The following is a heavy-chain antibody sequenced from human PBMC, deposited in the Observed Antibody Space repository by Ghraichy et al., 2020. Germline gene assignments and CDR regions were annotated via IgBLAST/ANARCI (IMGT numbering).Heavy chain of an antibody. CDR3: AKSPFSTTSGWYDY. D-gene: IGHD6-19*01. CDR1: GFTFTSYT. CDR2: ISSDGSNK. J-gene: IGHJ4*02. V-gene: IGHV3-30*18. Sequence: GGSLRLSCAASGFTFTSYTMHWVRQAPGKGLEWVAVISSDGSNKYYVGSVRGRFTISRDNSKNTLYLQMNSLRAEDTAVYYCAKSPFSTTSGWYDYWGQGTLVTVSS.